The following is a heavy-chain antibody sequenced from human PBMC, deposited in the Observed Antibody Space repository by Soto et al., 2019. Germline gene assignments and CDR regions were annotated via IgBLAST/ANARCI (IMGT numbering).Heavy chain of an antibody. CDR3: ARGGGVGVAGSAAFDM. J-gene: IGHJ3*02. CDR1: GYPVTAYY. Sequence: QLHLVQSGAVVKKPGASVTVSCSASGYPVTAYYMHWVRQAPGRGLEWMGGINPATGAAKYTQTFQGRVTVARGTSTGKVFMELGGLTSGDPAVFYCARGGGVGVAGSAAFDMWGQGTLVTVSS. V-gene: IGHV1-2*02. CDR2: INPATGAA. D-gene: IGHD3-3*01.